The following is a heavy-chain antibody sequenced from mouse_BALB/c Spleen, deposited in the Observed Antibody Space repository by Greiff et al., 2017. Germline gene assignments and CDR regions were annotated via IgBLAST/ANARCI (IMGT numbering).Heavy chain of an antibody. V-gene: IGHV5-6-4*01. CDR2: ISSGGSYT. Sequence: DVMLVESGGGLVKPGGSLKLSCAASGFTFSSYTMSWVRQTPEKRLEWVATISSGGSYTYYPDSVKGRFTISRDNAKNTLYLQMSSLKSEDTAMYYCTRGNGYYAMDYWGQGTSVTVSS. CDR1: GFTFSSYT. J-gene: IGHJ4*01. CDR3: TRGNGYYAMDY.